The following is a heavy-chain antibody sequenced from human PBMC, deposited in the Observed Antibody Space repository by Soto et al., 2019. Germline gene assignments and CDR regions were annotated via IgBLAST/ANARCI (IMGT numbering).Heavy chain of an antibody. D-gene: IGHD3-22*01. V-gene: IGHV1-24*01. CDR1: GYTLTEFS. CDR3: ATDDSHGYYPFDY. CDR2: FDPEDGEA. Sequence: QVHLVQSGAEVKKPGASMKVSCEVSGYTLTEFSMHWVRQSPGKGLEWMGVFDPEDGEAIYAPKFQGRVTLTEDTSTDTADLELSSRTSEDTAIYHCATDDSHGYYPFDYWGQGSLVTVSS. J-gene: IGHJ4*02.